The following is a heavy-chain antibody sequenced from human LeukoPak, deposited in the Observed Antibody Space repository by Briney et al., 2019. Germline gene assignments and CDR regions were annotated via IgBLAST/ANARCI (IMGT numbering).Heavy chain of an antibody. Sequence: GGSLRLSCAASGFTFSSYSMNWVRQAPGKGLEWVSSISSSSSYIYHADSVKGRFTISRDNAKNSLYLQMNSLRAEDTAVYYRASGRLGATFHYWGQGTLVTVSS. D-gene: IGHD1-26*01. CDR2: ISSSSSYI. V-gene: IGHV3-21*01. J-gene: IGHJ4*02. CDR3: ASGRLGATFHY. CDR1: GFTFSSYS.